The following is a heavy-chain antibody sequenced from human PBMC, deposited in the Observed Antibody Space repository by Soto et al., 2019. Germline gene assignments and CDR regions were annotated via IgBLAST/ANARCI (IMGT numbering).Heavy chain of an antibody. CDR1: GFTFSSYS. V-gene: IGHV3-21*01. CDR3: ARDSWEEQQLVQWGYYYYGMDV. J-gene: IGHJ6*04. D-gene: IGHD6-13*01. CDR2: VSSSSSYI. Sequence: GGSLRLSCAASGFTFSSYSMNWVRQAPGKGLEWVSSVSSSSSYIYYADSVKGRFTISRDNAKNSLYLQMNSLRAEDTAVYYCARDSWEEQQLVQWGYYYYGMDVWGEGTTVTFSS.